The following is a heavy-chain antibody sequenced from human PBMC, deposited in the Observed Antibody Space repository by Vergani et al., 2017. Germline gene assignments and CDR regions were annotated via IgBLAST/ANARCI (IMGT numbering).Heavy chain of an antibody. J-gene: IGHJ4*02. CDR2: ISAYNGNT. CDR1: RYTFSPFP. Sequence: QVQLVQSGAEVKKPGASVKVSCTASRYTFSPFPIRCLRPAPAQGLRWMASISAYNGNTNYAKKLQGRVTMTTDTSTSTAYMELRSLRSDDTAVYYCASILQDSSSWDYFDYWGQGTLVTVSA. V-gene: IGHV1-18*04. D-gene: IGHD6-13*01. CDR3: ASILQDSSSWDYFDY.